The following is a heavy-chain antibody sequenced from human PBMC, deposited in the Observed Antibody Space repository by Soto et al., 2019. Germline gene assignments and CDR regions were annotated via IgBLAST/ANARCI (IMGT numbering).Heavy chain of an antibody. Sequence: GASVKVSCKASGGTFSSYAISWVRQAPGQGLEWMGGIIPIFGTANYAQKFQGRVTITADESTSTAYMELNSLRAEDTAVYYCARSSFLEWLPLVDYWGQGTLVTVSS. J-gene: IGHJ4*02. CDR2: IIPIFGTA. CDR1: GGTFSSYA. CDR3: ARSSFLEWLPLVDY. V-gene: IGHV1-69*13. D-gene: IGHD3-3*01.